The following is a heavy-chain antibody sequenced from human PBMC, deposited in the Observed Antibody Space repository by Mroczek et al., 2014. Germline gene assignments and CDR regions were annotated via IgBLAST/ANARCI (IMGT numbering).Heavy chain of an antibody. CDR1: GFTFSSYG. V-gene: IGHV3-30*18. CDR2: ISYDGSNK. CDR3: ANDRVDGSGRRVRDYYYYGMDV. D-gene: IGHD3-10*01. J-gene: IGHJ6*02. Sequence: QVQLVESGGGVVQPGRSLRLSCAASGFTFSSYGMHWVRQAPGKGLEWVAVISYDGSNKYYADSVKGRFTISRDNSKNTLYLQMNSLRAEDTAVYYCANDRVDGSGRRVRDYYYYGMDVWGQGTTVTVSS.